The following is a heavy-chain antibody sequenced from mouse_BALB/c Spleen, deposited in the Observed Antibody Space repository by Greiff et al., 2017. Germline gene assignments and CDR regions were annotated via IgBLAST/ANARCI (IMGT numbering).Heavy chain of an antibody. V-gene: IGHV5-9-3*01. CDR1: GFTFSSYA. CDR3: ARRNYGSPWFAY. D-gene: IGHD1-1*01. Sequence: EVQVVESGGGLVKPGGSLKLSCAASGFTFSSYAMSWVRQTPEKRLEWVATISSGGSYTYYPDSVKGRFTISRDNAKNTLYLQMSSLRSEDTAMYYCARRNYGSPWFAYWGQGTLVTVSA. J-gene: IGHJ3*01. CDR2: ISSGGSYT.